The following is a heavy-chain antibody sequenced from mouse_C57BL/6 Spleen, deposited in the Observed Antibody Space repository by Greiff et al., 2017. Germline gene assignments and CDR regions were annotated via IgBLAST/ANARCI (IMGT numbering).Heavy chain of an antibody. V-gene: IGHV1-69*01. D-gene: IGHD1-3*01. CDR1: GYTFTSYW. CDR2: IDPSDSYT. J-gene: IGHJ4*01. Sequence: QVQLQQPGAELVMPGASVKLSCKASGYTFTSYWMHWVKQRPGQGLEWIGEIDPSDSYTNYNQKFKGKSTLTVDKSSSTAYMQLSSLTSEDSAVYYCATSESNYAMDYWGQGTSVTVSS. CDR3: ATSESNYAMDY.